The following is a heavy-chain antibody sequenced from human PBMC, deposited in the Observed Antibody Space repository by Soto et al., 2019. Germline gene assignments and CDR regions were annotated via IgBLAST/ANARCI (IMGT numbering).Heavy chain of an antibody. CDR2: IGTKVNNYAT. Sequence: EVHLVESGGGLVQPGGSLKVSCAASGFTFSGAAMHWVRQASGKGLEWVGRIGTKVNNYATVYAASMKGRFTISRDDSKNTAYLKMNSLKTEDTAVYYCSRAVGATLGDYYYFYAMDVWGQGTTVTVSS. D-gene: IGHD1-26*01. CDR3: SRAVGATLGDYYYFYAMDV. V-gene: IGHV3-73*02. J-gene: IGHJ6*02. CDR1: GFTFSGAA.